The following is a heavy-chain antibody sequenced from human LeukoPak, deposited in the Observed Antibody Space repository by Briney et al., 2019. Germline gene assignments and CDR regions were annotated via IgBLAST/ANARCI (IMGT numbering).Heavy chain of an antibody. J-gene: IGHJ4*02. Sequence: SETLSLTCAVYGGSFSGYYWGWIRQPPGKGLEWIGSIYHSGSTYYNPSLKSRVTISVDTSKNQFSLKLSSVTAADTAVYYCARGSSSWYTFDYWGQGTLVTVSS. CDR1: GGSFSGYY. V-gene: IGHV4-38-2*01. CDR2: IYHSGST. D-gene: IGHD6-13*01. CDR3: ARGSSSWYTFDY.